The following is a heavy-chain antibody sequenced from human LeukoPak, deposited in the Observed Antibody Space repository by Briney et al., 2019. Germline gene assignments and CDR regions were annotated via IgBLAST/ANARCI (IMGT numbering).Heavy chain of an antibody. Sequence: PSETLSLTCTVSGGSISSSSYYWGWIRQPPGTGLEWIGSIYYSGSTYYNPSLKSRVTISVDTSKNQFSLKLSSVTAADTAVYYCARGTMVRGILDAFDIWGQGTMVTVS. CDR1: GGSISSSSYY. V-gene: IGHV4-39*07. D-gene: IGHD3-10*01. CDR2: IYYSGST. J-gene: IGHJ3*02. CDR3: ARGTMVRGILDAFDI.